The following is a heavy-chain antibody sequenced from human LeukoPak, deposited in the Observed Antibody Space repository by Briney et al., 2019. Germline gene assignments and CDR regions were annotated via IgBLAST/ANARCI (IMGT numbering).Heavy chain of an antibody. J-gene: IGHJ6*03. CDR1: GYTFSSYY. V-gene: IGHV1-2*02. Sequence: ASVKVSCKASGYTFSSYYMHWVRQAPGQGLEWMGWINPNSGGTNYAQKFQGRVTMTRDTSISTAYMELSRLRSDDTAVYYCARDSLCCSSTSCHYYMDVWGKGTTVTVSS. CDR2: INPNSGGT. D-gene: IGHD2-2*01. CDR3: ARDSLCCSSTSCHYYMDV.